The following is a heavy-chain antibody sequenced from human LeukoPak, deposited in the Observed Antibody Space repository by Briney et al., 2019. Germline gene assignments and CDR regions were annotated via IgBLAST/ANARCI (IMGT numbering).Heavy chain of an antibody. CDR2: IRSKAYGGTT. J-gene: IGHJ6*02. V-gene: IGHV3-49*04. D-gene: IGHD5-12*01. CDR3: ARGPIHLWLHNGMDV. CDR1: GFIFGDHA. Sequence: GGSLRLSCTASGFIFGDHAMSCVRQAPGKGLEWVGFIRSKAYGGTTEYAASVKGRFTISRDDSEGIAYLQMNSLRIDDTAVYYCARGPIHLWLHNGMDVWGQGTTVIVFS.